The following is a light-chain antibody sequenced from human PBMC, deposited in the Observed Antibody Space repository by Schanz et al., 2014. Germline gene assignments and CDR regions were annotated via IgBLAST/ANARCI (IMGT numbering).Light chain of an antibody. V-gene: IGKV3-15*01. CDR3: QQYNNWPRT. CDR2: DAS. Sequence: EIVLTQSPATLSLSPGERATISCRASQSVRSYLAWYQQKPGQAPRLLIYDASNRATGIPARFSVSGSGTEFTLTISSLQSEEFAVYYCQQYNNWPRTFGQGTKVEIK. CDR1: QSVRSY. J-gene: IGKJ1*01.